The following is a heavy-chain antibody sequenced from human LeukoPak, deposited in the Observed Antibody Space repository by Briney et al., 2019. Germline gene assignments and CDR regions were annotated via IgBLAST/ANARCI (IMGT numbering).Heavy chain of an antibody. Sequence: ASVKVSCKASGYTFTSYGISWVRQAPGQGLEWMGWISAYNGNTNYAQKLQGRVTMTTDTSTSTAYMELRSLGSDDTAVYYCARGGVPYSGSYFDWFDPWGQGTLVTVSS. CDR1: GYTFTSYG. J-gene: IGHJ5*02. V-gene: IGHV1-18*01. CDR2: ISAYNGNT. CDR3: ARGGVPYSGSYFDWFDP. D-gene: IGHD1-26*01.